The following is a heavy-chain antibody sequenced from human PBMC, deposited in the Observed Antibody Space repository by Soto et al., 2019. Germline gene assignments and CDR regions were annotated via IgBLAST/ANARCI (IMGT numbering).Heavy chain of an antibody. CDR3: AREPRDMVRGLIAEPLDY. V-gene: IGHV3-21*01. D-gene: IGHD3-10*01. CDR1: GFTFSSYS. J-gene: IGHJ4*02. CDR2: ISSSSSYI. Sequence: GGSLRLSCAASGFTFSSYSMNWVRQAPGKGLEWVSSISSSSSYIYYADSVKGRFTISRDNAQNSLYLQMNSLRAEDTSVYYCAREPRDMVRGLIAEPLDYWGQGTLVTVSS.